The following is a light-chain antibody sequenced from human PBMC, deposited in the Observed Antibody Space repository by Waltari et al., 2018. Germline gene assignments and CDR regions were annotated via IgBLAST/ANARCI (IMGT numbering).Light chain of an antibody. CDR1: QNIVRW. CDR2: KAS. V-gene: IGKV1-5*03. J-gene: IGKJ2*01. Sequence: DIQMSQSSSTLSASVGDRVTITCRASQNIVRWLAWYQQKPGKDPKLLVYKASTLDNGVPSRITGSGSGTEFTLTIDSLQPDDFATYYCQQYDSYFYTFGQGTKL. CDR3: QQYDSYFYT.